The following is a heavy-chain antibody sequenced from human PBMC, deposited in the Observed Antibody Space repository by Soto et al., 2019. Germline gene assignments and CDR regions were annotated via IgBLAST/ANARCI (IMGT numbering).Heavy chain of an antibody. CDR2: FDPEDGET. J-gene: IGHJ5*02. Sequence: ASVKVSCKVSGYTLTELSMHWVRQAPGKGLEWMGGFDPEDGETIYAQKFQGRVTMTEDTSTDTAYMELSSLRSEDTAVYYCATLDAVTGYGTVGFDPWGQGTLVTVSS. CDR3: ATLDAVTGYGTVGFDP. D-gene: IGHD3-9*01. CDR1: GYTLTELS. V-gene: IGHV1-24*01.